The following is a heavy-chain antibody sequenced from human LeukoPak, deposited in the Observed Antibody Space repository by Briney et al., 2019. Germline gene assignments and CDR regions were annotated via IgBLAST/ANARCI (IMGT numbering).Heavy chain of an antibody. Sequence: PGGSLRLSCTASGFTFSSYWMSWVRQTPEKGLEWVANIKQDGSEKVYVGSVKGRFTISRDNAKSSLYLQTSGLRAEDTAVYYCARDPYSSSWSYGMDVWGQGTTVTVSS. CDR2: IKQDGSEK. D-gene: IGHD6-13*01. CDR1: GFTFSSYW. CDR3: ARDPYSSSWSYGMDV. J-gene: IGHJ6*02. V-gene: IGHV3-7*05.